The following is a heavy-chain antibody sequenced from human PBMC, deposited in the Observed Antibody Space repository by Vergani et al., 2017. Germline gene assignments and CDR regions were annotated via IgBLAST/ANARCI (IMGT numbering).Heavy chain of an antibody. J-gene: IGHJ3*02. V-gene: IGHV3-23*01. D-gene: IGHD1-26*01. CDR3: ARVQIVGATYSAFDI. CDR1: GFPFSSYA. CDR2: ISGSGGST. Sequence: EVQLLESGGGLVQPGGSLRLPCQASGFPFSSYAMSWVRQAPGKGLEWVSAISGSGGSTYDEDSVKGRFTISRDNSKNTLYLQMNSLRAEDTAVYYCARVQIVGATYSAFDIWGQGTMVTVSS.